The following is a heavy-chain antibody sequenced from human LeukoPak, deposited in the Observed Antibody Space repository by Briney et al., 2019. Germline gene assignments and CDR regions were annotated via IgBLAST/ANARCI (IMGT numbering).Heavy chain of an antibody. J-gene: IGHJ4*02. CDR3: ARYSSSWYYFDY. V-gene: IGHV4-4*07. D-gene: IGHD6-13*01. Sequence: PSETLSLTCTVSGGSISSYYWTWIRQPAGKGLEWIGRIHASGSTSSNPSLKSRVTVSLDTSKNQLSLRLSSMTAADTAVYYCARYSSSWYYFDYWGQGTLVTVSS. CDR1: GGSISSYY. CDR2: IHASGST.